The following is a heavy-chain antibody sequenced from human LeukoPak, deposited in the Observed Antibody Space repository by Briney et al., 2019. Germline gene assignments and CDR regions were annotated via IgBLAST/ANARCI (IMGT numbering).Heavy chain of an antibody. Sequence: ASVKVFCKASGYSFTNYGISWVRQAPGQGLEWMGWISAYNDNAHYAQGLEGRVTMTSETSTRTAYMELRSLRSDDTAVYYCARSTLGVEFDYWGQGSLVTVSS. CDR2: ISAYNDNA. D-gene: IGHD7-27*01. CDR3: ARSTLGVEFDY. V-gene: IGHV1-18*01. CDR1: GYSFTNYG. J-gene: IGHJ4*02.